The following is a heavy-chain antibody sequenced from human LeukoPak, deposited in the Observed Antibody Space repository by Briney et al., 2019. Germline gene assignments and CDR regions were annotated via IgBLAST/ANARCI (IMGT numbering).Heavy chain of an antibody. CDR1: GFTFSAYN. V-gene: IGHV3-48*01. CDR3: ARGYYNTSGYYYGGY. CDR2: ISSNSSTI. Sequence: PGGSLRLSCAASGFTFSAYNMNWVRQAPGKGLEWLSYISSNSSTIYYADSVKGRFTISRDNAKNSLYLQMNSLRAEDTAVYYCARGYYNTSGYYYGGYWGQGTLVTVSS. D-gene: IGHD3-22*01. J-gene: IGHJ4*02.